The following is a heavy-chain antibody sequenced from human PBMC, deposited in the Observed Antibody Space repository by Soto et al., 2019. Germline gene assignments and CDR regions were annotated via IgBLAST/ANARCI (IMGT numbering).Heavy chain of an antibody. J-gene: IGHJ4*02. V-gene: IGHV3-48*01. CDR3: SRGEADSSSWYGPSGGY. CDR2: ITSSSSTV. CDR1: GFTFSTYT. D-gene: IGHD6-13*01. Sequence: EVQLVESGGGLVQPGGSLRLSCAASGFTFSTYTMNWVRQAPGKGLEWISYITSSSSTVYYADSVKGRFTISRDNAKNSLYLQVNGLRAEDTAVYYCSRGEADSSSWYGPSGGYWGQGTLGTVSS.